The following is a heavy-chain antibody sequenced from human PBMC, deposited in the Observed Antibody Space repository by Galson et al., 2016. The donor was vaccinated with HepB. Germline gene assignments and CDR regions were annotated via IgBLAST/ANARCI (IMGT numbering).Heavy chain of an antibody. V-gene: IGHV3-23*01. D-gene: IGHD3-3*01. CDR3: PKIKFWGGIVNPFRI. Sequence: SLRLSCAASGFSFYTYAMSWVRQAPGKGLEWVSSISANSDKIYYADSVKGRFTISRDNSKNMVYLQMNNLRVEDTAVYFCPKIKFWGGIVNPFRIWGQGTVVTVGS. J-gene: IGHJ3*02. CDR1: GFSFYTYA. CDR2: ISANSDKI.